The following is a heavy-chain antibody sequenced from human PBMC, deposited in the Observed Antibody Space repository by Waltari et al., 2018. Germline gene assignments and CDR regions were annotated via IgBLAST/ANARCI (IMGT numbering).Heavy chain of an antibody. J-gene: IGHJ4*02. CDR2: RSYDGSNK. D-gene: IGHD1-26*01. V-gene: IGHV3-30*18. Sequence: QVQLVESGGGVVQPGRSLRLSCAASGFTFSSYGMPWVRQAPGKGLEWVAVRSYDGSNKYYADSVKGRFTISRDNSKNTLYLQMNSLRAEDTAVYYCAKDPPFGSYYDYWGQGTLVTVSS. CDR1: GFTFSSYG. CDR3: AKDPPFGSYYDY.